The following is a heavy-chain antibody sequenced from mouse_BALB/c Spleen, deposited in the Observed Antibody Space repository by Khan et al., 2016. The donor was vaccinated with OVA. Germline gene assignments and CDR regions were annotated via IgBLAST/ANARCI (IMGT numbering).Heavy chain of an antibody. CDR1: GYTFTSYW. CDR3: ARGDCNSLYWYFDV. CDR2: INPSESET. D-gene: IGHD2-1*01. Sequence: QVQLQQPGAELVRPGASVKLSCKASGYTFTSYWMNGVKKRPGKGLEGIGLINPSESETHYNKMLKDKATLPVDKSSRQADMDLSSLTAWDCAVYYCARGDCNSLYWYFDVWGAGTTVTDSS. J-gene: IGHJ1*01. V-gene: IGHV1-61*01.